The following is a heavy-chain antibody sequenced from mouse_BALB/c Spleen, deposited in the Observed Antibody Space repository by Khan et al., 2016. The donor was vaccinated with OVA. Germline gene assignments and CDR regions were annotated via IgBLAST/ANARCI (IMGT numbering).Heavy chain of an antibody. V-gene: IGHV2-2*02. CDR3: ARRADDGAWFAY. Sequence: QVQLKESGPGLVQPSQSLSITCTVSGFSLTSYGVHWVRQSPGKGLEWLGVIWSGGTTDYNAAFISRLSISKDNSKSQVFFELNSLQANDSATYYWARRADDGAWFAYWGQGTLVTVSA. D-gene: IGHD2-12*01. J-gene: IGHJ3*01. CDR2: IWSGGTT. CDR1: GFSLTSYG.